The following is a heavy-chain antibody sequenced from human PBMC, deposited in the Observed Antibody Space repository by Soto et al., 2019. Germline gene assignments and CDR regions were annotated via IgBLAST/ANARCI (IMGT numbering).Heavy chain of an antibody. D-gene: IGHD6-13*01. CDR1: GYTFTTYY. J-gene: IGHJ6*02. V-gene: IGHV1-46*01. CDR2: INPGGAST. Sequence: QVQLAQSGAEVKKPGASVKVSCKASGYTFTTYYMHWVRQAPGQGLEWMGMINPGGASTSYAQKFQGRLTMTRDTSTSTVYMEVRSLRSDDTAVYYCARGGYLAAPGAGVDVWGQGTTVTVSS. CDR3: ARGGYLAAPGAGVDV.